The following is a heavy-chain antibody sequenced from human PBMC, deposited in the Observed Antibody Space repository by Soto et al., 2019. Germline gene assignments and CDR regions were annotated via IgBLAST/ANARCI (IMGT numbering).Heavy chain of an antibody. V-gene: IGHV1-18*01. CDR1: GYTFNTYG. CDR3: ARDPHEFWTSYWFDP. Sequence: ASVKVSCKTSGYTFNTYGINWVRQAPGQGLELMGWISAYDGKTTYAEKFQGGVNLTTDTSSSTAYMELRSLRSDDTANYYCARDPHEFWTSYWFDPWGQGTPVTVSS. CDR2: ISAYDGKT. J-gene: IGHJ5*02. D-gene: IGHD3-3*01.